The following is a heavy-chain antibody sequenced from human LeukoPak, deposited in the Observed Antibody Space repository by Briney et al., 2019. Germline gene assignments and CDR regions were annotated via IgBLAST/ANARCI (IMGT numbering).Heavy chain of an antibody. CDR3: ARVVDYYRHYYTYYYMDV. V-gene: IGHV3-72*01. J-gene: IGHJ6*03. CDR1: GFTFSDHY. D-gene: IGHD3-22*01. Sequence: PGGSLRLSCAASGFTFSDHYMDWVRQAPGKGLEWVGRTRNKANTYTTEYAASVKGRFTISRDDSKNSLYLQMNSLKTEDTAVYYCARVVDYYRHYYTYYYMDVWGQGTTVTVSS. CDR2: TRNKANTYTT.